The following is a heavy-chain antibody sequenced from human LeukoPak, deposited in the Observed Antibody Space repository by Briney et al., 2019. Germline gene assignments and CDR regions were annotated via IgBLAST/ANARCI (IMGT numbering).Heavy chain of an antibody. CDR1: GGSISSGGYY. CDR3: ARYYGGNDYLYGMDV. D-gene: IGHD4-23*01. Sequence: PSQTLSLTCTVSGGSISSGGYYWSWIRQHPGKGLEWIGYIYYSGSTYYNPSLKSRVTISVDTSKNQFSLKLSSVTAADTAVYYCARYYGGNDYLYGMDVWGQGTTVTVSS. CDR2: IYYSGST. J-gene: IGHJ6*02. V-gene: IGHV4-31*03.